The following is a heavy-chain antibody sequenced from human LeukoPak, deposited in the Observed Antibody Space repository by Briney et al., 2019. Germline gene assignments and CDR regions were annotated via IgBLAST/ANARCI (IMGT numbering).Heavy chain of an antibody. CDR2: IIPIFGTA. CDR3: ARVMEYSGSYSPDAFDI. J-gene: IGHJ3*02. V-gene: IGHV1-69*01. Sequence: SVKVSCKASGGTFSSYAISWVRQAPGQGLEWMGGIIPIFGTANYAQKFQGRVTITADESTSTAYMELSSLRSEDTAVYYCARVMEYSGSYSPDAFDIWGQGTVVTVSS. CDR1: GGTFSSYA. D-gene: IGHD1-26*01.